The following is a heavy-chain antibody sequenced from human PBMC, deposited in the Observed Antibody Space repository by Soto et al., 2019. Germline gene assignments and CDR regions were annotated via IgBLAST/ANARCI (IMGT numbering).Heavy chain of an antibody. J-gene: IGHJ4*02. CDR2: IYYSGST. CDR3: ARVRPGDDHLFGFDY. Sequence: SETLSLTCTVSGGSISSGGYYWSWIRQHPGKGLEWIGYIYYSGSTYYNPSLKSRVTISVDTSKNQFSLKLSSVTAADTAVYYCARVRPGDDHLFGFDYWGQGTLVTVSS. V-gene: IGHV4-31*03. CDR1: GGSISSGGYY. D-gene: IGHD3-10*02.